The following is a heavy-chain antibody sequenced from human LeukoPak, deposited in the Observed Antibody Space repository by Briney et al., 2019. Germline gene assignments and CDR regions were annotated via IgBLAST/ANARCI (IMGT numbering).Heavy chain of an antibody. CDR1: GYIFTDYY. J-gene: IGHJ3*01. V-gene: IGHV1-2*02. CDR3: ARDPPGTTAFDL. D-gene: IGHD1-1*01. Sequence: VSVKVSCKASGYIFTDYYMHWVRQAPGQGLEWMGWINPKSGGTKYAQNFQGRVTMTWDTSISTAYMEVSRLTSDDTAMFYCARDPPGTTAFDLWGQGTMVTVSS. CDR2: INPKSGGT.